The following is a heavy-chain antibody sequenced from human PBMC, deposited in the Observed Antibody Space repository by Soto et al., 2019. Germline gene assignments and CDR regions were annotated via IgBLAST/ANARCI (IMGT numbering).Heavy chain of an antibody. CDR1: GGSVSSDYF. V-gene: IGHV4-30-4*01. CDR3: ARGGCSGPGVVGGGEGGMDV. J-gene: IGHJ6*02. D-gene: IGHD2-21*01. CDR2: IYYSGTT. Sequence: SETLSLTCAVSGGSVSSDYFWTWVRQPPGKGLEWIGYIYYSGTTSFNPSLKSRIAMSIDTSKNQFSLKLTSVTAADTAVYYCARGGCSGPGVVGGGEGGMDVWGQGTTVTVSS.